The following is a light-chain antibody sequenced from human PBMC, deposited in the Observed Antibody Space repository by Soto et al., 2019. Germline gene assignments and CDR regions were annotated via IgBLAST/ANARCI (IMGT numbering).Light chain of an antibody. V-gene: IGLV1-40*01. CDR1: SSNIGAGYH. J-gene: IGLJ3*02. Sequence: QSVLTQPPSVSGAPGQRVTISCTGSSSNIGAGYHVHWYQQLPGTAPKLLIYGNSNRPSGVPDRLSGSKSGTSASLAITGLQAEDEADYYCPSYDSSLSSWVFGGGTKLTVL. CDR3: PSYDSSLSSWV. CDR2: GNS.